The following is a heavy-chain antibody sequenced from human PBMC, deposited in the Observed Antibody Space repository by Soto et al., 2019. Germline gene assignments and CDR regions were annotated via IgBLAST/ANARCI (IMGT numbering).Heavy chain of an antibody. CDR3: ARDRGRPSTRYYDILTGTRITYGMDV. D-gene: IGHD3-9*01. V-gene: IGHV3-30-3*01. CDR1: GFTFSSYA. J-gene: IGHJ6*02. CDR2: ISYDGSNK. Sequence: GGSLRLSCAASGFTFSSYAMHWVRQAPGKGLEWVAVISYDGSNKYYADSVKGRFTISRDNSKNTLYLQINSLRAEDTAVYYCARDRGRPSTRYYDILTGTRITYGMDVWGQGTTVTVSS.